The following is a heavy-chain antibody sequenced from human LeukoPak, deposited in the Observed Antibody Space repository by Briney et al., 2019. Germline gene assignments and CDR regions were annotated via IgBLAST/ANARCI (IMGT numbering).Heavy chain of an antibody. J-gene: IGHJ6*03. CDR2: ISGSGAGI. V-gene: IGHV3-23*01. D-gene: IGHD3-10*01. CDR1: GFTFSNYA. Sequence: TGGSLRLSCAASGFTFSNYAMSWVRQAPGKGLEWVSSISGSGAGIYYADSVKGRFTISRDISKNTLYLQMKSLRAEDTAVYYCAKSETYGSGNSPYYYYYYMDVWGKGTTVTVSS. CDR3: AKSETYGSGNSPYYYYYYMDV.